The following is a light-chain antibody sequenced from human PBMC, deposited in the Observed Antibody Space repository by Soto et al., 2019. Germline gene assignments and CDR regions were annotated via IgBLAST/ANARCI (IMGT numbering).Light chain of an antibody. V-gene: IGLV2-14*01. CDR1: SSDVGGYKF. Sequence: QSALTQPASVSGSPGQSFTISCPGTSSDVGGYKFVSWYQQHPGKAPKLMIFEVANRPSGVSDRFSGSKSGNTASLTISGLQAEDEADYYCSSYTSSSTLVFGGGTKLTVL. J-gene: IGLJ2*01. CDR3: SSYTSSSTLV. CDR2: EVA.